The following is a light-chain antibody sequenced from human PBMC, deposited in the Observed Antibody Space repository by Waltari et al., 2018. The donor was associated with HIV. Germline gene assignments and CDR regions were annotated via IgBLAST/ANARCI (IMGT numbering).Light chain of an antibody. CDR1: SSDISDYTY. V-gene: IGLV2-14*01. J-gene: IGLJ2*01. CDR3: SSYTSGSTI. Sequence: QSALTQPASVSGSPGPSITISCSCASSDISDYTYVSWYQQHRGKAPKLMIFEVNKRPSGVSNRFSASKSGYTASLTISGLQAEDEADYYCSSYTSGSTIFGGGTKLTVL. CDR2: EVN.